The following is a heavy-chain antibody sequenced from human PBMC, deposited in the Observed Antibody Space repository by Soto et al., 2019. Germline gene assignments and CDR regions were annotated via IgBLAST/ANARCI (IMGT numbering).Heavy chain of an antibody. D-gene: IGHD3-22*01. CDR2: ISSSSSTI. V-gene: IGHV3-48*02. Sequence: GGSLRLSCAASGFTFSSYSMNWVRQAPGKGLEWVSYISSSSSTIYYADSVKGRFTITSDNAKNSLYLQMNSLRDEDTAVYYCARGGYYYDSSGYMVWGQGALVTVSS. CDR1: GFTFSSYS. J-gene: IGHJ4*02. CDR3: ARGGYYYDSSGYMV.